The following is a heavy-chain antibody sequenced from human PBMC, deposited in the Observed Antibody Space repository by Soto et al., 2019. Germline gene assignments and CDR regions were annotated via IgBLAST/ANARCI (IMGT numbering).Heavy chain of an antibody. J-gene: IGHJ4*02. Sequence: QVQLVQSGAEVKKPGASVKVSCKASGYTFIGYYMHWLRQAPGQGLEWMGWINPNTGITSFAQKFQGRITMTRDTSIRTAYMELSRLRSDDAAVYYCARGTSVAEAGTWDYWGQGTLVTVSS. V-gene: IGHV1-2*02. D-gene: IGHD6-19*01. CDR1: GYTFIGYY. CDR3: ARGTSVAEAGTWDY. CDR2: INPNTGIT.